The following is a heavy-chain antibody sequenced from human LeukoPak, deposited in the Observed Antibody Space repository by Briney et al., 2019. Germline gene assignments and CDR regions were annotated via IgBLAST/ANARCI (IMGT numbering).Heavy chain of an antibody. V-gene: IGHV3-21*01. Sequence: PGGSLRLSCAASGFTFSTYSMSWVRQAQGKGLELLSSISGSSTYIYYADSVKGRFTISRDNAKNSLYLQMNRLRPEDTAVYYCGRGPQQLVYSLHYWGQGTLVTVSS. CDR1: GFTFSTYS. CDR2: ISGSSTYI. CDR3: GRGPQQLVYSLHY. D-gene: IGHD6-13*01. J-gene: IGHJ4*02.